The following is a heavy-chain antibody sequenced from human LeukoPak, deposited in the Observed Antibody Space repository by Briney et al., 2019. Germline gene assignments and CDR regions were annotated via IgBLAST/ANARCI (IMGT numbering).Heavy chain of an antibody. D-gene: IGHD5-24*01. CDR2: IASSGRNT. Sequence: RGSLRLACAASGFNFNDAAMTWVRQAPGKGLEWVSLIASSGRNTYYSDSVRGRFTISRDNSKKTLSLQMNSLRVEDTAIYYCAKDIQLSAWGLGTMVTVSS. CDR1: GFNFNDAA. CDR3: AKDIQLSA. J-gene: IGHJ3*01. V-gene: IGHV3-23*01.